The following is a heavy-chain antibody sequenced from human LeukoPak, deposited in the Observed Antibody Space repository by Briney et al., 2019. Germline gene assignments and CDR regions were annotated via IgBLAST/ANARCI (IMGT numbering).Heavy chain of an antibody. Sequence: SETLSLTCAVSGGSISSSNWWSWVRQPPGKGLEWIGEIYHSGSTNYNPSLKSRVTISVDKSKNQFSLKLSSVTAADTAVNYCASYCSGGSCYSSSTPYEDYWGQGTLVTVSS. CDR1: GGSISSSNW. D-gene: IGHD2-15*01. CDR2: IYHSGST. J-gene: IGHJ4*02. CDR3: ASYCSGGSCYSSSTPYEDY. V-gene: IGHV4-4*02.